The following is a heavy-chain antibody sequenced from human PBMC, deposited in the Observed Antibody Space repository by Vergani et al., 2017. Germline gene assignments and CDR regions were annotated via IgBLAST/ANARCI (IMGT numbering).Heavy chain of an antibody. V-gene: IGHV3-23*04. J-gene: IGHJ4*02. CDR1: GLTFSNSA. D-gene: IGHD2/OR15-2a*01. Sequence: DVQLVESGGGLVQPGGSLRLSCEASGLTFSNSAMSWVRQTSGKGLEWVSAISGHGDRTYYADSVKGRFTISRDNSKNTVYLQMNSLKAEDRATYYCAREERKNTYPVVGDWGQGTLVTV. CDR3: AREERKNTYPVVGD. CDR2: ISGHGDRT.